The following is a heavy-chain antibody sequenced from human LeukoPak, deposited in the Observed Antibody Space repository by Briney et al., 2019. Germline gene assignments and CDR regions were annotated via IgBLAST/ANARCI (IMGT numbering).Heavy chain of an antibody. CDR2: INPNSGGT. D-gene: IGHD2-21*02. V-gene: IGHV1-2*02. CDR1: GYTFTGYY. J-gene: IGHJ4*02. Sequence: ASVKVSCKASGYTFTGYYMHWVRQAPGQGLEWMGWINPNSGGTNYAQKLQGRVTMTTDTSTSTAYMKLRSLRSDDTAVYYCARDRVTRYFDYWGQGTLVTVSS. CDR3: ARDRVTRYFDY.